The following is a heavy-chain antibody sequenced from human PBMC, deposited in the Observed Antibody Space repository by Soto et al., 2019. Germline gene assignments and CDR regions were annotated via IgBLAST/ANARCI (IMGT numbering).Heavy chain of an antibody. CDR3: ARDSQYSTDWQRMDS. J-gene: IGHJ4*02. CDR2: VNTYNGNP. D-gene: IGHD6-6*01. Sequence: QVQLVQSGVEVKKPGASVKVSCKASGYTFTNYAISWVRQAPGRGLEWMGWVNTYNGNPNYAQIFQGRVTMTTDTSTGTGYMELRSLKSDASAVYYCARDSQYSTDWQRMDSWGQGTLVTVSS. CDR1: GYTFTNYA. V-gene: IGHV1-18*01.